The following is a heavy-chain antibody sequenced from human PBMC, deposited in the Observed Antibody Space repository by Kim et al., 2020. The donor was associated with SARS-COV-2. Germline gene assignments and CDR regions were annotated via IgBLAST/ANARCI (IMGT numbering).Heavy chain of an antibody. CDR3: ARRSQVFPSYYFDY. CDR2: IYYSGST. J-gene: IGHJ4*02. V-gene: IGHV4-39*01. D-gene: IGHD3-10*01. Sequence: SETLSLTCTVSGGSISSSSYYWGWIRQPPGKGLEWIGSIYYSGSTYYNPSLKSRVTISVDTSKNQFSLKLSSVTAADTAVYYCARRSQVFPSYYFDYWGQGTLVTVSS. CDR1: GGSISSSSYY.